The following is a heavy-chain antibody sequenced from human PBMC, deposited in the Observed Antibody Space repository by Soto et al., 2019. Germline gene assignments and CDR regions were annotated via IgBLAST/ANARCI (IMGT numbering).Heavy chain of an antibody. J-gene: IGHJ5*02. CDR2: IYYSGNT. D-gene: IGHD3-16*01. Sequence: PSETLSLTCTVSGGSISSGDYYWSWIRQPPGKGLEWIGYIYYSGNTYYNPSLKSRVSISVDTSKNQFSLKLSSVTAADTAVYYCARERGDYRPGVDPWGQGTLVTVSS. CDR1: GGSISSGDYY. V-gene: IGHV4-30-4*01. CDR3: ARERGDYRPGVDP.